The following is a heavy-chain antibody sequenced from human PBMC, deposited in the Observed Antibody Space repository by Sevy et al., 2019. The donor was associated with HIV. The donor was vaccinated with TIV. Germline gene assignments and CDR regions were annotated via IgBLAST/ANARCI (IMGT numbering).Heavy chain of an antibody. CDR2: IYYSGST. V-gene: IGHV4-31*03. J-gene: IGHJ4*02. CDR3: ARGREPTVTATL. Sequence: LRLSCTVSGGSISSGGYYWSWIRQHPGKGLEWIGYIYYSGSTYYNPSLKSRVTISVDTSKNQFSLKLSAVTAADTAVYYCARGREPTVTATLWGQGTLVTVSS. CDR1: GGSISSGGYY. D-gene: IGHD4-17*01.